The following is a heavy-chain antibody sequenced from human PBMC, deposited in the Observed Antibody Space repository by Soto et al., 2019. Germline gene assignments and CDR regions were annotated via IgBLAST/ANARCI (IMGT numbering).Heavy chain of an antibody. D-gene: IGHD3-10*01. Sequence: SETLSLTCTVSGGSISSRGYYWGWIRQDPGKGLEWIGYIYYSGSTYYNPSLRSRVTMSVDTSKNQFSLKLRSVTAADTAVYYCERDLGGVSSYSGSYNGLDVWGQGTTVTVSS. J-gene: IGHJ6*02. CDR2: IYYSGST. CDR3: ERDLGGVSSYSGSYNGLDV. V-gene: IGHV4-31*03. CDR1: GGSISSRGYY.